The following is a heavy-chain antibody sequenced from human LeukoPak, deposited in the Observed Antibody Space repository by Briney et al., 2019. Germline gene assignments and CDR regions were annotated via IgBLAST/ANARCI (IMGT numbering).Heavy chain of an antibody. V-gene: IGHV3-48*04. J-gene: IGHJ4*02. CDR2: ISSSSSSI. Sequence: GGSLRLSCAASGFTFSTSTMNWVRQAPGKGLEWVLKISSSSSSISYADSVKGRFTISRDNANNSLYLQMSSLRADDTAVYYCARGGIFNPYELWGQGTLVTVSS. D-gene: IGHD3-22*01. CDR3: ARGGIFNPYEL. CDR1: GFTFSTST.